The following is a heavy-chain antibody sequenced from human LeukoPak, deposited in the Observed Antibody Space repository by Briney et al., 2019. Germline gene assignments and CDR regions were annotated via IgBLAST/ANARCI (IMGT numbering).Heavy chain of an antibody. D-gene: IGHD5-18*01. CDR2: IKQDGSEK. CDR3: ASEGEFGYGYLY. Sequence: GGSLRLSCAASGFTFSSYRMSWVRQAPGKGLEWVANIKQDGSEKNYVDSVKGRFTISRDNAKNSLYLQMNSLRAEDTAVYYCASEGEFGYGYLYWGQGTLVTVSS. CDR1: GFTFSSYR. J-gene: IGHJ4*02. V-gene: IGHV3-7*01.